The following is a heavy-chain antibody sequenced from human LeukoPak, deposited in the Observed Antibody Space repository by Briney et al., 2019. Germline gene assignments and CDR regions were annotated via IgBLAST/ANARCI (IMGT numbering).Heavy chain of an antibody. V-gene: IGHV4-59*08. CDR2: IYYSGST. Sequence: PSQTLSPTSPLATPSIGSYYCSWIRQPPRKVLEWIGYIYYSGSTNYNPSLKSRVTISVDTSKNQFSLKLSSMTAADTAVYFCARHGASGSYLYYFDYWGQGTLVTVSS. CDR1: TPSIGSYY. D-gene: IGHD1-26*01. J-gene: IGHJ4*02. CDR3: ARHGASGSYLYYFDY.